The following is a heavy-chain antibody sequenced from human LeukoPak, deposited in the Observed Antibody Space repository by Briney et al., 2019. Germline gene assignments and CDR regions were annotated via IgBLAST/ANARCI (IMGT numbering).Heavy chain of an antibody. CDR1: GFTFSSYA. CDR2: IGASGGGA. CDR3: AKDRRDSSSWYGCWDY. Sequence: PGGSLRLSCAASGFTFSSYAMNWVRQAPGKGLECVSLIGASGGGAYYADSVKGRFTISRDNSKNTLYLQMNSLRAEDTALYYCAKDRRDSSSWYGCWDYWGQGTLVTVSS. V-gene: IGHV3-23*01. J-gene: IGHJ4*02. D-gene: IGHD6-13*01.